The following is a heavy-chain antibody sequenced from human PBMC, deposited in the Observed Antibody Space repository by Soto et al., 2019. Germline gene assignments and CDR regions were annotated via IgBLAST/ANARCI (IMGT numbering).Heavy chain of an antibody. CDR2: ISAYNGNT. J-gene: IGHJ4*02. CDR3: ARDDTTYYYDSSGLYYFDY. D-gene: IGHD3-22*01. CDR1: GYTFTSYG. Sequence: QVQLVQSGAEVKKPGASVKVSCKASGYTFTSYGISWVRQAPGQGLEWMGWISAYNGNTNYAQKLQGRVTMTTDTSTSTPYMELRSLRSDDTAVYYCARDDTTYYYDSSGLYYFDYWGQGTLVTVSS. V-gene: IGHV1-18*01.